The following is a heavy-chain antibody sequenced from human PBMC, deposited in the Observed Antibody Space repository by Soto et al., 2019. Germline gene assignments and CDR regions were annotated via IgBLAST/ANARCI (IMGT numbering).Heavy chain of an antibody. D-gene: IGHD6-19*01. CDR3: ARDKGSGWYGFDD. CDR2: INAGNGNT. J-gene: IGHJ5*01. V-gene: IGHV1-3*01. Sequence: GASVKVSCKASGYTFTSYAMHWVRQAPGQRLEWMGWINAGNGNTKYSQKFQGRVTITRDTSASTAYMELSSLRSEDTAVYYCARDKGSGWYGFDDWGKGTLVTVSS. CDR1: GYTFTSYA.